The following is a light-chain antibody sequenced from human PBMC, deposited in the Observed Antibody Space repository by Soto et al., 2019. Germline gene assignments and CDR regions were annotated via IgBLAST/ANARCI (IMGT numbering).Light chain of an antibody. J-gene: IGLJ2*01. CDR2: EVY. CDR3: SSYVTTNVVV. V-gene: IGLV2-8*01. Sequence: QSVLTQPPSASGSPGQSVTISCTGTRDDVGGYNYVSWFQHHPGKAPKLIIYEVYKRPSGVPARFSGSKSGNTASLTVSGLQAGDEAIYYCSSYVTTNVVVFGGGTKVTVL. CDR1: RDDVGGYNY.